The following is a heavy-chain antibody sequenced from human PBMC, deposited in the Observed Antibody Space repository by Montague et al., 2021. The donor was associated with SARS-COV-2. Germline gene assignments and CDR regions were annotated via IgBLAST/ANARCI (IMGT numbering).Heavy chain of an antibody. V-gene: IGHV4-59*08. CDR2: YYCGST. J-gene: IGHJ5*02. CDR1: GASINSRY. CDR3: AGQGGSNYDWFDP. Sequence: SETRSLTCTVSGASINSRYWSWIRQPPGKGLEWIGYYYCGSTKYNPSFQSRFTISVDTSKNQFSAKVTYVTAADTAVYYCAGQGGSNYDWFDPWGQGTLVTVSS. D-gene: IGHD1-26*01.